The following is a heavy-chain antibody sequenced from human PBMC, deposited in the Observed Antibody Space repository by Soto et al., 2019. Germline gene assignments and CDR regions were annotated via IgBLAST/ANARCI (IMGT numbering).Heavy chain of an antibody. CDR2: ISGSGGST. CDR3: AKDLRTGTTGAYSFDY. D-gene: IGHD1-7*01. J-gene: IGHJ4*02. Sequence: GGSLRLSCAASGFTFSSYAMSWDRQAPGKGLEWVSAISGSGGSTYYADSVKGRFTISRDNSKNTLYLQMNSLRAEDTAVYYCAKDLRTGTTGAYSFDYWGQGTLVTVSS. V-gene: IGHV3-23*01. CDR1: GFTFSSYA.